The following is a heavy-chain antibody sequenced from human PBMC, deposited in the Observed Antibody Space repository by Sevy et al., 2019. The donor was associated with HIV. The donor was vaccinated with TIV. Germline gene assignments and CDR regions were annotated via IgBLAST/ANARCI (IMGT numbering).Heavy chain of an antibody. CDR2: FDPQRGKI. CDR3: TTDVHLGDFRLWDD. J-gene: IGHJ4*02. V-gene: IGHV1-24*01. CDR1: EYSLNELS. Sequence: ASVQVSCQVFEYSLNELSIHWVRQAPGKGLEWMGVFDPQRGKIIYAQKFQGRVTMTEDTSTETAYMELSNLRSEDTAVYYCTTDVHLGDFRLWDDWGQGTRVTVSS. D-gene: IGHD4-17*01.